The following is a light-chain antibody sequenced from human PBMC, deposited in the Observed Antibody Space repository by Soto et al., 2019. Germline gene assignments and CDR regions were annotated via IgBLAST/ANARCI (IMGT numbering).Light chain of an antibody. CDR1: QSVSSSY. CDR3: QQYGSSTWT. V-gene: IGKV3-20*01. CDR2: GAS. Sequence: EIVLTQSPGTLSLSPGERATLSCRASQSVSSSYLAWYQQKPGQAPRLLIYGASSRATGTADRFSGSGSGTDFTLTISRLEPEDFAVYYCQQYGSSTWTFGQGTKVDIK. J-gene: IGKJ1*01.